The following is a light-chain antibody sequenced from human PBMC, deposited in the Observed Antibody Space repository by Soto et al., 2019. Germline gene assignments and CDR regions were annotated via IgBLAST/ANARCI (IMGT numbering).Light chain of an antibody. CDR2: GDN. Sequence: QSVLSQAPSASGTPGQRVTISCSGSSSNIGREYDVHWYQQLPGTAPKRLIYGDNNRPSGVPDRFSGSKSGTSASLAITGLQPEDQADYYCQAYDSSLTTFVFGTGTKVTVL. CDR1: SSNIGREYD. CDR3: QAYDSSLTTFV. V-gene: IGLV1-40*01. J-gene: IGLJ1*01.